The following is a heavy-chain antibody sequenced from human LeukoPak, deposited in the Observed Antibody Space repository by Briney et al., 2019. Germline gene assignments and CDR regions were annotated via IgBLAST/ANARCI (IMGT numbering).Heavy chain of an antibody. CDR1: GFTFDDYG. CDR2: INWNGGST. D-gene: IGHD7-27*01. V-gene: IGHV3-20*04. CDR3: GRGHWGLDY. J-gene: IGHJ4*02. Sequence: PGGSLRLSCAASGFTFDDYGLSWVRQAPGKGLEWVSGINWNGGSTGYADSVKGRFTTSRDNAKSSLYLQMNSLRAEDTAVYYCGRGHWGLDYWGQGALVTVSS.